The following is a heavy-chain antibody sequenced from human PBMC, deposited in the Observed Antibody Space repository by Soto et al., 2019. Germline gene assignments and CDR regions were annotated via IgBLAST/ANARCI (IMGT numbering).Heavy chain of an antibody. J-gene: IGHJ3*02. CDR1: GFTFSAFW. CDR2: IKQDGSEK. CDR3: ARTGGYCISTSCETWGHDAFDI. V-gene: IGHV3-7*05. D-gene: IGHD2-2*01. Sequence: GGSLRLSCAASGFTFSAFWMSWVRQAPGKGLEWVANIKQDGSEKYYVDSVKGRFTISRDNSKNTLYLQMNSLRAEDTAVYYCARTGGYCISTSCETWGHDAFDIWGQGTMVTVSS.